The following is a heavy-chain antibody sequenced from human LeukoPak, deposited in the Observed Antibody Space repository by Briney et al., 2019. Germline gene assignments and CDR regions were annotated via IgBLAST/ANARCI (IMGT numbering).Heavy chain of an antibody. J-gene: IGHJ6*03. Sequence: ASVKVSCKVPGYTLTELSMHWVRQAPGKGLEWMGGFDPEDGETIYAQKFQGRVTMTEDTSTDTAYMELSSLRSEDTAVYYCARDSAVRVPDLYYYYYMDVWGKGTTVTVSS. D-gene: IGHD1-14*01. CDR2: FDPEDGET. CDR1: GYTLTELS. CDR3: ARDSAVRVPDLYYYYYMDV. V-gene: IGHV1-24*01.